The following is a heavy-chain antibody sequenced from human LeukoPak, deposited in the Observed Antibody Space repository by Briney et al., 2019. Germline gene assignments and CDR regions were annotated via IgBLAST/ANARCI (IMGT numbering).Heavy chain of an antibody. D-gene: IGHD6-13*01. CDR2: ISSSSSYI. V-gene: IGHV3-21*01. Sequence: GGSLRLSCAASGFTFSTYSTNWVRQAPGKGLEWVSSISSSSSYIYYADSVKGRFTISRDNAKNSLSLQMNSLRAEDTAVYYCARGGYSSTLYGRYQHWGQGTLVTVSP. CDR1: GFTFSTYS. J-gene: IGHJ1*01. CDR3: ARGGYSSTLYGRYQH.